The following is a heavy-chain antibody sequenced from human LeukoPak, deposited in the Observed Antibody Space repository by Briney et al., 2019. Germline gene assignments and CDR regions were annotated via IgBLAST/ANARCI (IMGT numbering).Heavy chain of an antibody. CDR2: IYTSVST. Sequence: PSETLSLTCTVSGGSISSGGYYWSWIRQPAGKGLEWIGRIYTSVSTNYNPSLKSRVTMSVDTSKNQFSLKLSSVTAADTAVYYCARGSAGMDVWGQGTTVTVSS. CDR1: GGSISSGGYY. V-gene: IGHV4-61*02. CDR3: ARGSAGMDV. J-gene: IGHJ6*02.